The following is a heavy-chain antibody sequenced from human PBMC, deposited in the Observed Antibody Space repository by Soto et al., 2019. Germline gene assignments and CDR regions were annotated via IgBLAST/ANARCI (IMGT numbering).Heavy chain of an antibody. CDR2: ISGSGDTS. V-gene: IGHV3-23*01. D-gene: IGHD6-19*01. J-gene: IGHJ4*02. Sequence: GSPRLSFAAPEFTFSSYWMSWVRQGPGKGLEWVSIISGSGDTSYCADSVKGRFTISRDNSRNTLYLQLNSLRAEDSAKYYCAKEGTSGLYYFDYWGPGTLVTVSS. CDR3: AKEGTSGLYYFDY. CDR1: EFTFSSYW.